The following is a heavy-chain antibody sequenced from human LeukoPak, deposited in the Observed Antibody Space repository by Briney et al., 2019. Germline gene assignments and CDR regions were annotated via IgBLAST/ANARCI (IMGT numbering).Heavy chain of an antibody. CDR3: ATVSSSANDMDVLQS. CDR1: GGTISNYC. Sequence: PSETLRLTCSVSGGTISNYCMTWIRQPPGKGLEWIGYIYYSGSTNYNPSLKSRVTISVDTSKNQFSLKLSSVTAADTAVYYCATVSSSANDMDVLQSWGQGTMVTVSS. J-gene: IGHJ3*01. V-gene: IGHV4-59*08. D-gene: IGHD3-22*01. CDR2: IYYSGST.